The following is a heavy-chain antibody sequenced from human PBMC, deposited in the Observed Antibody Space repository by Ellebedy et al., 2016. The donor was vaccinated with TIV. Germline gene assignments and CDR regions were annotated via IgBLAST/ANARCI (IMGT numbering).Heavy chain of an antibody. CDR3: AKAPTAIIAHLYYYHHHQDL. Sequence: GESLKISXAASGFTFSSYAMSWVRQAPGRRLEWVSAISGSGGSTHYVDSVRGRFTISRDNSKNTLYLQMTSLRAEETAVYYCAKAPTAIIAHLYYYHHHQDLWGKGTTVTVSS. CDR2: ISGSGGST. CDR1: GFTFSSYA. V-gene: IGHV3-23*01. D-gene: IGHD2-21*02. J-gene: IGHJ6*03.